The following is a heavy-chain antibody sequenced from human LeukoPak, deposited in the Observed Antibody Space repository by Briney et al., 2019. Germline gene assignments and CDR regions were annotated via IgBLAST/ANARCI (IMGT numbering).Heavy chain of an antibody. CDR3: ARSLSGTSSNE. CDR2: MNPNSGNT. CDR1: GYTFTSYD. D-gene: IGHD1-7*01. V-gene: IGHV1-8*01. Sequence: GASVRVSCKASGYTFTSYDINWVRQAPGQGPEWMGWMNPNSGNTGYAQKFQGRVTMTRNTSISTAYMELSSLRSEDTAVYYCARSLSGTSSNEWGQGTLVTVSS. J-gene: IGHJ4*02.